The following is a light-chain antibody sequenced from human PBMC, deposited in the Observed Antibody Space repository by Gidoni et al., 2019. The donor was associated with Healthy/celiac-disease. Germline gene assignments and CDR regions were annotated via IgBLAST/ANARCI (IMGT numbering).Light chain of an antibody. Sequence: DIVMTQSPDSLAVSLGERATSNCKSSQSVLYSSNNKNYLAWYQQKPGQPPKLLIYWASTRESGVPDRFSGSGSGTDFTLTISSLQAEDVAVYYCQQYCSPPPTFGQGTKVEIK. CDR2: WAS. V-gene: IGKV4-1*01. CDR3: QQYCSPPPT. J-gene: IGKJ1*01. CDR1: QSVLYSSNNKNY.